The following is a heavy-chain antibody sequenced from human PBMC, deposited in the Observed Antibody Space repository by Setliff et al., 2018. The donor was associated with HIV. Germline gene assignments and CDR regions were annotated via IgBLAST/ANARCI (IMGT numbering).Heavy chain of an antibody. V-gene: IGHV3-30*18. CDR3: AKDLRSYRCSIANCSHMDV. CDR2: ISHDGGNK. Sequence: GGSLRLSCVASGFTISYYGMHWVRQAPGKGLEWVAVISHDGGNKYYADSVKGRFTISGDNSKNTLYLQMNSLRSEDAAVYYCAKDLRSYRCSIANCSHMDVWGKGTTVTVSS. J-gene: IGHJ6*03. CDR1: GFTISYYG. D-gene: IGHD3-16*02.